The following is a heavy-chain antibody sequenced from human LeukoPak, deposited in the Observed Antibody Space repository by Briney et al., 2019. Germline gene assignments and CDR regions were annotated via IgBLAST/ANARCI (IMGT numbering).Heavy chain of an antibody. CDR2: ISYDGSQK. J-gene: IGHJ4*02. D-gene: IGHD6-13*01. Sequence: GGSLRLSCAASGFTFSDYTMHWVRQAPGKGLEWVAVISYDGSQKYYADSVTGRFTISRDNSKNTVFLQMNSLRGEDTAVFFCARANSSSWHYFDDWGQGTLVTVSS. CDR3: ARANSSSWHYFDD. CDR1: GFTFSDYT. V-gene: IGHV3-30*04.